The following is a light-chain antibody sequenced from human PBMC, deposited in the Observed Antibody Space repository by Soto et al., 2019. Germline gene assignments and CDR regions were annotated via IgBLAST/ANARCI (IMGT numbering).Light chain of an antibody. J-gene: IGKJ4*01. CDR3: QHRSYWPLT. CDR1: QTVSSY. CDR2: DAS. V-gene: IGKV3-11*01. Sequence: EIVLTQSPATVSLSPGERATLSCRASQTVSSYLAWFQQKPGQAPRLLIYDASNRATGIPARFSGSGSGTDFTLTISSLAPEDFAVYYCQHRSYWPLTFGGGTKVEIK.